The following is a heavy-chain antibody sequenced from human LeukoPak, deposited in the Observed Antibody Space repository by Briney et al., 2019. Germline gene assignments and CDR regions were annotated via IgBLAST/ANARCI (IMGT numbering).Heavy chain of an antibody. CDR2: INDDGSEK. Sequence: GGSLRLSCAASGFQFTSYWMVWVRQAPGKGLEWVANINDDGSEKNYLESLKGRFTISRDNANNSVSLQMTALRAEDTAVYYCGRIFNIWGTFRNTWGQGTQVTVSS. J-gene: IGHJ4*02. CDR1: GFQFTSYW. V-gene: IGHV3-7*01. D-gene: IGHD3-16*02. CDR3: GRIFNIWGTFRNT.